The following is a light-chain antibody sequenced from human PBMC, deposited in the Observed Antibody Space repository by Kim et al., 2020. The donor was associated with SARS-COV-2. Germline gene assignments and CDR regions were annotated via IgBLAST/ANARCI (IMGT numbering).Light chain of an antibody. Sequence: DIQMTQSPSSLSASVGDRVTITCRASQGISNYLAWYQQKPGKVPKLLIYAASTLQSGVPSRFSGSGSGTDFTLTISSLQPEDVATSYCQKYNNAARTFGQRTKVDIK. CDR1: QGISNY. J-gene: IGKJ1*01. V-gene: IGKV1-27*01. CDR3: QKYNNAART. CDR2: AAS.